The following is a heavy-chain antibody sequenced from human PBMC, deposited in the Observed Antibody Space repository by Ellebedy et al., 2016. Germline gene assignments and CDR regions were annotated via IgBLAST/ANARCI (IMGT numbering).Heavy chain of an antibody. J-gene: IGHJ3*02. CDR2: IYPGDSDT. Sequence: ASVKVSCKASGYSFTANWIGWVRQLPGKGLEWMGIIYPGDSDTRYSPSFQGQVTISADKSISTAYLQWSSLKASDTANYYCAREFWGMLDIWGQGTMISVSS. CDR3: AREFWGMLDI. CDR1: GYSFTANW. D-gene: IGHD3-16*01. V-gene: IGHV5-51*01.